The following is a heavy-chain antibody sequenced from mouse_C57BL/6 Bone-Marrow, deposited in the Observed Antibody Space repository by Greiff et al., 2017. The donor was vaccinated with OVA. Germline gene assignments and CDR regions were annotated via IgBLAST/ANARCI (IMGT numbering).Heavy chain of an antibody. CDR3: ALRGAAD. J-gene: IGHJ3*01. Sequence: QVQLKQPGAELVKPGASVKLSCKASGFTFTSYWMHWVKQRPGQGLEWIGGIDTNSGGTKYNEKFKSKATLTVDKPSRPAYMQLSSLTCEESAVYYCALRGAADWGQGTLVTVSA. CDR2: IDTNSGGT. CDR1: GFTFTSYW. V-gene: IGHV1-72*01. D-gene: IGHD1-1*01.